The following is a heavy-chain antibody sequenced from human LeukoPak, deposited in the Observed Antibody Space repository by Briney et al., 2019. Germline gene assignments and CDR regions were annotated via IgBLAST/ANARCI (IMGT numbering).Heavy chain of an antibody. Sequence: AASVKVSCKASGYTFTSYGISWVRQAPGQGLEWMGWISAYNGNTNYAQKLQGRVTMTTDTSTSTAYMELRSLRSDDTAVYYCARDGRGEGDCSGGSCYYPGVYYYYGMDVWGQGATVTVSS. CDR2: ISAYNGNT. D-gene: IGHD2-15*01. J-gene: IGHJ6*02. V-gene: IGHV1-18*01. CDR1: GYTFTSYG. CDR3: ARDGRGEGDCSGGSCYYPGVYYYYGMDV.